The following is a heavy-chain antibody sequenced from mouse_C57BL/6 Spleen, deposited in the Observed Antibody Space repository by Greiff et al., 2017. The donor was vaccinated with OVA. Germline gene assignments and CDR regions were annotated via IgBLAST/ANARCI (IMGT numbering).Heavy chain of an antibody. Sequence: QVQLQQSGPELVKPGASVKLSCKASGYTFTIYDINWVKQRPGQGLEWIGWIYPRDGSTKYNEKFKGKATLTLDTSSSTAYMELHSLTSEDSAVYFCDSSGYGGYWGQGTTLTVSS. CDR3: DSSGYGGY. J-gene: IGHJ2*01. D-gene: IGHD3-2*02. CDR1: GYTFTIYD. CDR2: IYPRDGST. V-gene: IGHV1-85*01.